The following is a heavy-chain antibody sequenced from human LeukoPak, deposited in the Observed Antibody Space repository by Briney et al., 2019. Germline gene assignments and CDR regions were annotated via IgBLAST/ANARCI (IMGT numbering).Heavy chain of an antibody. J-gene: IGHJ5*02. CDR3: ARDLTEARGWFDP. D-gene: IGHD6-6*01. CDR1: GGSISSSSYY. CDR2: IYYSGST. V-gene: IGHV4-39*07. Sequence: PSETLSLTCTVSGGSISSSSYYWGWIRQPPGKGLEWIGSIYYSGSTYYNPSLKSRVTISVDTSKNQFSLKLSSVTAADTAVYYCARDLTEARGWFDPWGQGTLVTVSS.